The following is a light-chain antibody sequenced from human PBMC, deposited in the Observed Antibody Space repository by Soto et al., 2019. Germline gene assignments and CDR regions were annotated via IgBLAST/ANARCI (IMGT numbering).Light chain of an antibody. CDR2: EVT. V-gene: IGLV2-14*01. J-gene: IGLJ3*02. CDR3: SSFTTTNTWV. CDR1: SSDVGSGNC. Sequence: QSALTQPASVSGSPGQSMTISCTGTSSDVGSGNCVSWFQQHPGKAPKLMIYEVTNRPSGVSYRFSGSKSGNTASLTISGLQAEDEADYYCSSFTTTNTWVFGGGTKLTVL.